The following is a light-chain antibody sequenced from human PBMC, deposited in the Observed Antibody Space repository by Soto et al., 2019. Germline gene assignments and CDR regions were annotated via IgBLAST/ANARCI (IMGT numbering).Light chain of an antibody. V-gene: IGLV1-47*01. J-gene: IGLJ2*01. CDR3: AAWDDSLSGQV. CDR1: TSNIGSNS. Sequence: QSVVTQPPSASGTPGRRVTISCSGSTSNIGSNSVFWYQHLPGTAPKLLIYRSNQRASGVPDRFSGSKSGTSASLAISGLRSEDEADYYCAAWDDSLSGQVFGGGTKLTVL. CDR2: RSN.